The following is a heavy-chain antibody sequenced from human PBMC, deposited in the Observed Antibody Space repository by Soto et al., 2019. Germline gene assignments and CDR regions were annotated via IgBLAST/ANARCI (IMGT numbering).Heavy chain of an antibody. V-gene: IGHV3-21*01. CDR2: ISSSSSYI. J-gene: IGHJ4*02. D-gene: IGHD5-12*01. Sequence: GGSLRLSCAASGFTFSSYSMNWVRQAPGKGLEWVSSISSSSSYIYYADSVKGRFTISRDNAKNSLYLQMNSLRAEDTAVYYCARSRPATTHFDYWGQGTLVTVSS. CDR3: ARSRPATTHFDY. CDR1: GFTFSSYS.